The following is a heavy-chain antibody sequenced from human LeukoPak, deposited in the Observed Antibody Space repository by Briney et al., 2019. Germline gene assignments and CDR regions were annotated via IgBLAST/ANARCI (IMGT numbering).Heavy chain of an antibody. V-gene: IGHV4-30-2*01. CDR3: AREPLWFGEGYFDF. Sequence: SETLSLTCTVSGGSISSGGYYWSWIRQPPGKGLEWIGYIYHSGSTYYNPSLKSRVTISVDTSKNQFSLKLSSVTAADTAVYYCAREPLWFGEGYFDFWGQGTLVTVSS. CDR2: IYHSGST. CDR1: GGSISSGGYY. D-gene: IGHD3-10*01. J-gene: IGHJ4*02.